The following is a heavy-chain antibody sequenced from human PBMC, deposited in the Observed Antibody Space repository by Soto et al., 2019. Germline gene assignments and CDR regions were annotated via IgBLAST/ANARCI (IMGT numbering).Heavy chain of an antibody. Sequence: GGSLRLSCVASGFTFSSYWMSWVRQAPGKGLEWVANIKQDGSEKYYVDSVKGRFTISRDNAKNSLYLQMNSLRAEDTAVYYCARDGIYDFWSGYYHGDYWGQGTLVTVSS. J-gene: IGHJ4*02. CDR3: ARDGIYDFWSGYYHGDY. CDR1: GFTFSSYW. CDR2: IKQDGSEK. V-gene: IGHV3-7*03. D-gene: IGHD3-3*01.